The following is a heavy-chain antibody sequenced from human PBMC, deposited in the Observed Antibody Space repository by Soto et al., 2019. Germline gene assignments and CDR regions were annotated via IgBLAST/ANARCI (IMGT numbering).Heavy chain of an antibody. CDR1: GVTLSNAW. CDR2: IKSIADGGTT. D-gene: IGHD2-8*01. J-gene: IGHJ3*02. CDR3: HTPHGRNAFDI. Sequence: XGSLILSCSTSGVTLSNAWMAWVRQAPGKGLEWVGRIKSIADGGTTNYAAPVKGRFSISRHDSENTLYLQMNSLRVEDTGIYYCHTPHGRNAFDIWGPGTVVTVSS. V-gene: IGHV3-15*01.